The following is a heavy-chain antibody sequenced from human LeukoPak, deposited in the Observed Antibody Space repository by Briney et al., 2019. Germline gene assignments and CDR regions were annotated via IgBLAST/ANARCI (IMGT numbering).Heavy chain of an antibody. CDR2: INWNGGST. D-gene: IGHD2-2*01. J-gene: IGHJ4*02. CDR3: ARGPYCSSTSCYAPWGY. CDR1: GFTFDDYG. V-gene: IGHV3-20*04. Sequence: GGSLRLSCAASGFTFDDYGMSWVRQAPGKGLEWVSGINWNGGSTGYADSVKGRFTISRDNAKNSLYLQMNSLRAEDTALYYCARGPYCSSTSCYAPWGYWGQGTLVTVSS.